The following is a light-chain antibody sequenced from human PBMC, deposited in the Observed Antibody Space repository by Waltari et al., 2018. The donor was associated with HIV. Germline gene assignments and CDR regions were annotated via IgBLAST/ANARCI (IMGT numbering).Light chain of an antibody. J-gene: IGLJ3*02. CDR2: DVN. CDR1: SNNAGTYNC. CDR3: NSYTISSTWM. Sequence: QSALTQPASVSGSPGQSITISCTGTSNNAGTYNCVSWYQHHPGKAPKLIIYDVNSRPSGVSSRFSGSKSGSTASLTIAGLQDEDEAYYYCNSYTISSTWMFGGGTKLTVL. V-gene: IGLV2-14*03.